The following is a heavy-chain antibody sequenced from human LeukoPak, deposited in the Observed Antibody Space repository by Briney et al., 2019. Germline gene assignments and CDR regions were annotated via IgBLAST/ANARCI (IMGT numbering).Heavy chain of an antibody. CDR1: GFTFSSYS. CDR3: ARADWDTAMIDY. Sequence: GGSLRLSCAASGFTFSSYSMNWVRQAPGKGLEWVSSISSSSSYIYYADSVKGRFTISRDNAKNSLYLQMNSLRAEDTAAYYCARADWDTAMIDYWGQGTLVTVSS. D-gene: IGHD5-18*01. J-gene: IGHJ4*02. CDR2: ISSSSSYI. V-gene: IGHV3-21*01.